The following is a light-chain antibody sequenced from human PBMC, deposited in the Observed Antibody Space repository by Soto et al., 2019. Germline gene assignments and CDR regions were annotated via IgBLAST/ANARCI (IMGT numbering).Light chain of an antibody. Sequence: QSALTQPPSVSGAPGQRVTISCTGSSSNIGAGYGVHWYQQLPGSAPKLLIYRNSNRPSGVPDRFSGAMSGTSASLAITGLQAEDEADYYCQSYDSSLSAYVFGTVTKVTVL. CDR2: RNS. J-gene: IGLJ1*01. V-gene: IGLV1-40*01. CDR3: QSYDSSLSAYV. CDR1: SSNIGAGYG.